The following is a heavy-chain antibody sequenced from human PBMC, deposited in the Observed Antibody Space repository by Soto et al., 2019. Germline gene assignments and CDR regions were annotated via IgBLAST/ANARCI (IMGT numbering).Heavy chain of an antibody. CDR1: GGTFSSYA. CDR2: IIPIFGTA. J-gene: IGHJ6*02. V-gene: IGHV1-69*06. Sequence: RASVKVSCKASGGTFSSYAISWVRQAPGQGLEWMGGIIPIFGTANYAQKFQGRVTITADKSTSTAYMELSSLRSEDTAVYYCGWGKRGPHGMDVWGQGTTVTVSS. D-gene: IGHD3-10*01. CDR3: GWGKRGPHGMDV.